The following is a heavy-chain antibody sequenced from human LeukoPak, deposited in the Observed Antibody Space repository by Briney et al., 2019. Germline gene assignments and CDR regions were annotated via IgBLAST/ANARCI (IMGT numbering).Heavy chain of an antibody. V-gene: IGHV3-23*01. Sequence: GGSLRLSCAASGFTFSSYAMSWVRQAPGKGLEWVSSISNSGGRTFYTDSVKGRFTISRDNSKITLYLQMNSLRAEDTAVYYCSKSYNGYESKPDYWGQGTLVTVSS. J-gene: IGHJ4*02. CDR3: SKSYNGYESKPDY. CDR2: ISNSGGRT. CDR1: GFTFSSYA. D-gene: IGHD5-12*01.